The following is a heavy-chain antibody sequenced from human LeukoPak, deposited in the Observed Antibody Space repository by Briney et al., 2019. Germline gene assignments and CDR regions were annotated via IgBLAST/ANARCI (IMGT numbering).Heavy chain of an antibody. CDR2: IKQDGSEK. D-gene: IGHD6-13*01. CDR3: ARVLSNYYYMDV. Sequence: GGSLRLSCAASGFTFSSYAMSWVRQAPGKGLEWVANIKQDGSEKYYVDSVKGRFTISRDNAKNSLYLQMNSLRAEDTAVYYCARVLSNYYYMDVWGKGTTVTVSS. J-gene: IGHJ6*03. V-gene: IGHV3-7*01. CDR1: GFTFSSYA.